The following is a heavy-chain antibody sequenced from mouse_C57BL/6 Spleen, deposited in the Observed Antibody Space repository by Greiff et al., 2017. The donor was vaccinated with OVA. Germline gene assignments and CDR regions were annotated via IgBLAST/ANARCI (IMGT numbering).Heavy chain of an antibody. CDR2: IYPYNGVS. V-gene: IGHV1-31*01. CDR3: ARGGGYDDGSLFDY. D-gene: IGHD2-2*01. Sequence: EVKLMESGPELVKPGASVKISCKASGYSFTGYYMHWVKQSHGNILDWIGYIYPYNGVSSYNQKFKGKATLTVDKSSSTAYMELRSLTSEDSAVYYCARGGGYDDGSLFDYWGQGTTLTVSS. J-gene: IGHJ2*01. CDR1: GYSFTGYY.